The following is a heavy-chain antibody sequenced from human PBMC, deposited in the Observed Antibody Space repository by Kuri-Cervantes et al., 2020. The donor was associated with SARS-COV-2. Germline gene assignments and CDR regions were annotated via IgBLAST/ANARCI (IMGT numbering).Heavy chain of an antibody. V-gene: IGHV3-30-3*01. D-gene: IGHD2-8*01. CDR3: ARGRLGVHDS. Sequence: GESLKISCVASGITFSRYWMYWVRQPPGKGLEWVAVISYDGSNKDYTASVKGRFTISRDNSQNTLYLQMKSLRTEDTALYYCARGRLGVHDSWGQGTLVTVSS. CDR2: ISYDGSNK. J-gene: IGHJ4*02. CDR1: GITFSRYW.